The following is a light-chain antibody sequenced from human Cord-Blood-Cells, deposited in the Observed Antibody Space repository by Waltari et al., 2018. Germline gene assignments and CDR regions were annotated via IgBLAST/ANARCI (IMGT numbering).Light chain of an antibody. J-gene: IGKJ2*01. V-gene: IGKV1-27*01. CDR2: AAS. CDR3: QKYNSALMYT. CDR1: QGISTY. Sequence: DLQMTQSPTPLPASVGDRVTIPCRASQGISTYLAWYQQKPGNVPKLLIYAASTLQSGVPSRFSGSGSGTDFTLTISSLQPEDGATYYCQKYNSALMYTFGQGTKLEIK.